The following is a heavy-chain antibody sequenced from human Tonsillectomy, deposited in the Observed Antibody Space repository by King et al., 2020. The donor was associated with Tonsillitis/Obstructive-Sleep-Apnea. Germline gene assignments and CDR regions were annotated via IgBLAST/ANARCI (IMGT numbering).Heavy chain of an antibody. V-gene: IGHV4-31*03. D-gene: IGHD4-11*01. CDR3: ARATSYSNYDW. J-gene: IGHJ4*02. CDR2: IFYSGST. CDR1: GGSISSGTYY. Sequence: VQLQESGPGLVKPSQTLSLTCTVSGGSISSGTYYWTWIRQHPGKGLEWIGYIFYSGSTYNNPSLKSRVTISVDTSKNQFSLKLTSVTAADTAMYFCARATSYSNYDWWGQGTLVTVSS.